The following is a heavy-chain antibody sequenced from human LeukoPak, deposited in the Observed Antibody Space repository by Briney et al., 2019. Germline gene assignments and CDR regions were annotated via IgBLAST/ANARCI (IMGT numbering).Heavy chain of an antibody. CDR1: GFTFSSHW. J-gene: IGHJ3*02. Sequence: PGGSLRLSCAAPGFTFSSHWMNWVRQAPGKGLEWVASIKQDGSEKNFVDSVKGQFTISRDNAKNSLYLQMNSLRAEDTAVYYCARGKEGAFDIWGQGTMVTVSS. CDR3: ARGKEGAFDI. V-gene: IGHV3-7*01. CDR2: IKQDGSEK.